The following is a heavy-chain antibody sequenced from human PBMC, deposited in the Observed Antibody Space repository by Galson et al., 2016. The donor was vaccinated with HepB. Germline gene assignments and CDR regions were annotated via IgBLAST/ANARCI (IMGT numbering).Heavy chain of an antibody. Sequence: SETLSLTCTVSGGSITRSGSYWGWLRQPPGKGLEWIGSIYYSGRTYQNQSLKSRVTISVDTSKNQFSLTLNSVTAADTAVYYCARNHCGGDCYYVNWGQGTLVIVSS. J-gene: IGHJ4*02. CDR1: GGSITRSGSY. CDR3: ARNHCGGDCYYVN. CDR2: IYYSGRT. V-gene: IGHV4-39*01. D-gene: IGHD2-21*02.